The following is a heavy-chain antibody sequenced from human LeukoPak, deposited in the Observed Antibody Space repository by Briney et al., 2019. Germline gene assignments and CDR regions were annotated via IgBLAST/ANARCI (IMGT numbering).Heavy chain of an antibody. D-gene: IGHD6-13*01. J-gene: IGHJ4*02. CDR1: GFTFSSYW. CDR3: AKGHSSSWLSLDY. Sequence: GGSLRLSCAASGFTFSSYWMHWVRQAPGKGLVWVSRINSDGSSTSYADSVKGRFTISRDNSKNTLYLQMNSLRAEDTAVYYCAKGHSSSWLSLDYWGQGTLVTVSS. CDR2: INSDGSST. V-gene: IGHV3-74*01.